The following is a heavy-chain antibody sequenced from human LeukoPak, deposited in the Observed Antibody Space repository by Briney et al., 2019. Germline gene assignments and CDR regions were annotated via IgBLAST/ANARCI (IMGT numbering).Heavy chain of an antibody. J-gene: IGHJ4*02. V-gene: IGHV3-23*01. Sequence: QSGGSLRLSCAASGFTFSTYAMSWVRQAPGKGLEWVSGIQGSGGNTYYADSVRGRFTISRDNSKNTLYLQMHSLRADDTAVYYCAKGYVDSAWLYFDSWGQGTLVTVSS. CDR3: AKGYVDSAWLYFDS. CDR1: GFTFSTYA. CDR2: IQGSGGNT. D-gene: IGHD3-9*01.